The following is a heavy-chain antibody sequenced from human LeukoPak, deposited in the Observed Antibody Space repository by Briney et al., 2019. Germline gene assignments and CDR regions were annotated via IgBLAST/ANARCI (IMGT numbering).Heavy chain of an antibody. V-gene: IGHV3-74*01. CDR1: GFTFSSYW. CDR3: ARDVYYGSGSYSNDAFDI. CDR2: INSDGSST. D-gene: IGHD3-10*01. J-gene: IGHJ3*02. Sequence: GGSLRLSCAASGFTFSSYWMHWVRQAPGKGLVWVSRINSDGSSTSYADSAKGRSAISRDNAKNTLYLQMNSLRAEDMAVYYCARDVYYGSGSYSNDAFDIWGQGTMVTVSS.